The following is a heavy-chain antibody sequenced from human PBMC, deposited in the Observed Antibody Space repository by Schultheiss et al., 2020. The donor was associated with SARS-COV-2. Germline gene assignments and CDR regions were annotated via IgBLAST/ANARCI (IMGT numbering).Heavy chain of an antibody. V-gene: IGHV3-30*03. CDR1: GFTFSSYG. CDR3: ARGRDNFQPGYYYGMDV. D-gene: IGHD5-24*01. CDR2: ISYDGSNK. J-gene: IGHJ6*02. Sequence: GESLKISCAASGFTFSSYGMHWVRQAPGKGLEWVAVISYDGSNKYYADSVKGRFTISRDNAKNSLYLQMNSLRAEDTAVYYCARGRDNFQPGYYYGMDVCGQGTTVTVSS.